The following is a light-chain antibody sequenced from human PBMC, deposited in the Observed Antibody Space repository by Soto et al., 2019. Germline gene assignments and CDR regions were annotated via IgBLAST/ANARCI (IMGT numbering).Light chain of an antibody. Sequence: DIQMTQSPSTLSASVGDRVTITCRASQSISSWLAWYQQKPGKAPKLLIYKASSLESGVPSRFSGSGSGTEFTLTISSLQPDDFATYYCQEYNSYSLTFGGGTKVEIK. CDR3: QEYNSYSLT. V-gene: IGKV1-5*03. CDR1: QSISSW. CDR2: KAS. J-gene: IGKJ4*01.